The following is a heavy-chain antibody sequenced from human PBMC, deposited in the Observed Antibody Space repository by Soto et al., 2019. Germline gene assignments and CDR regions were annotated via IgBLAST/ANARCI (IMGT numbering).Heavy chain of an antibody. CDR2: IIPIRGIA. V-gene: IGHV1-69*02. J-gene: IGHJ4*02. CDR3: AGGSRYSGYDCAY. Sequence: QVQLVQSGAEVKKPGSSVKVSCKASGGTFSSYTISWVRQAPGQGLEWMGRIIPIRGIANYAQKFQGRVTITADKSPSTAYMELSCLRSEDTAVYYCAGGSRYSGYDCAYWGQGTLVTVSS. D-gene: IGHD5-12*01. CDR1: GGTFSSYT.